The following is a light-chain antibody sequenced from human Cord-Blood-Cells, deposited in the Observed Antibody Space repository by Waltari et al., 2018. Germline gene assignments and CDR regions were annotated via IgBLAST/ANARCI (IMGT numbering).Light chain of an antibody. CDR2: DVS. J-gene: IGLJ1*01. CDR1: SSDVGGYNY. V-gene: IGLV2-14*01. Sequence: QSALTQPASVSGSPGQPITISCTGTSSDVGGYNYVSWYQQHPGKAPKLMIYDVSKRPSGVSNRLSGSKSGNTASLTISGLQAEDEADYYCSSYTSSSTYVFGTGTKVTVL. CDR3: SSYTSSSTYV.